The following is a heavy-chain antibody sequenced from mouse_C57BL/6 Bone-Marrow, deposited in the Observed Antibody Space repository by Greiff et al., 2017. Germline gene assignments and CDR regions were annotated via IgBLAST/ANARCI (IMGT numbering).Heavy chain of an antibody. V-gene: IGHV14-2*01. J-gene: IGHJ3*01. CDR1: GFNINDYY. Sequence: VQLQQSGAELVKPGASVKLSCTASGFNINDYYLHWVKQRTDQGLEWIGRIDPEDGETKYAPKFQGQATITADTSSNTAYLQLSSLTAEDTAVYYGARCYGSSQEFAYWGQGTLVTVSA. D-gene: IGHD1-1*01. CDR2: IDPEDGET. CDR3: ARCYGSSQEFAY.